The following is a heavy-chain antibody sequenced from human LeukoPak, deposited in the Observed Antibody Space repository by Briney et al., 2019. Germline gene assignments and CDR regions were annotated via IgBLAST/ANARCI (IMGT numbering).Heavy chain of an antibody. CDR3: VRLHVSVGYFDY. CDR2: IYYSGST. V-gene: IGHV4-39*01. J-gene: IGHJ4*02. CDR1: GGSISSSSYY. Sequence: SETLSLTCTVSGGSISSSSYYWGWIRQPPGKGLEWIGSIYYSGSTSYNPSLKSRVTISVDTSKNQFSLKLSSVTAADTAVYYCVRLHVSVGYFDYWGQGTLVTVSS. D-gene: IGHD2-2*01.